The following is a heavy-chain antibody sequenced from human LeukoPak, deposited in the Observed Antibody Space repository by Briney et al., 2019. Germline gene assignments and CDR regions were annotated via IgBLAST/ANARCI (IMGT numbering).Heavy chain of an antibody. J-gene: IGHJ4*02. D-gene: IGHD3-16*01. Sequence: ASVKVSCKASGYTFTGYYMHWVRQAPGQGLEWMGWINPNSGGTDYAQKFQGRVTMTRDTSISTAYMELSSLRSEDTAVYYCARGQRMGELWGGSDYWGQGTLVTVSS. V-gene: IGHV1-2*02. CDR3: ARGQRMGELWGGSDY. CDR2: INPNSGGT. CDR1: GYTFTGYY.